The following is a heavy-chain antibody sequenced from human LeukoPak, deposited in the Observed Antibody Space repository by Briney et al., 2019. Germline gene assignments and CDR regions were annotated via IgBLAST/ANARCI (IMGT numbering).Heavy chain of an antibody. V-gene: IGHV5-51*01. CDR1: AYGFTSYW. CDR2: IYPGDSNT. Sequence: GAALKFSSKGSAYGFTSYWIAWVGQTPRKGRGWMGIIYPGDSNTRYSPSFQGQGTISAAKSIRTAYLQWSRLRASDTAMYYCARRMWYSSSWRGFDYWGQGTLVTVSS. CDR3: ARRMWYSSSWRGFDY. J-gene: IGHJ4*02. D-gene: IGHD6-6*01.